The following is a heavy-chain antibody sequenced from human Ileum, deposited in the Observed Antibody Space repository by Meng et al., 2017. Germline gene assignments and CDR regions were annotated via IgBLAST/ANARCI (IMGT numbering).Heavy chain of an antibody. CDR1: GYTFTGYN. CDR3: AREVGSADY. Sequence: QVQLVQAGAEVKKPGASVKVSCKASGYTFTGYNMNWVRQAPGQGLEWMGRISPNSGVTNYAQKFQGRVTMTRDISITTAYMELSGLTSDDTAVYYCAREVGSADYWGQGTLVTVSS. CDR2: ISPNSGVT. D-gene: IGHD2-2*01. V-gene: IGHV1-2*06. J-gene: IGHJ4*02.